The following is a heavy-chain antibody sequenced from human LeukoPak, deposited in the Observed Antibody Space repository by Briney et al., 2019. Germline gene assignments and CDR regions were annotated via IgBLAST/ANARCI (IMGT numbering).Heavy chain of an antibody. Sequence: GGSLRLSCAASGFTFSSYAMHWVRQAPGKGLEWVAVISYDGSNKYYADSVKGRSTISRDNSKNTLYLQMNSLRAEDTAVYYCARDTARRFDYWGQGTLVTVSS. D-gene: IGHD5-18*01. CDR3: ARDTARRFDY. CDR2: ISYDGSNK. V-gene: IGHV3-30*04. J-gene: IGHJ4*02. CDR1: GFTFSSYA.